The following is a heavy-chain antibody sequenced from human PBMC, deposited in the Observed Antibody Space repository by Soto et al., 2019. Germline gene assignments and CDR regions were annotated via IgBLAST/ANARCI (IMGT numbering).Heavy chain of an antibody. CDR1: GGSISRYY. CDR3: ARDKITGLFDY. J-gene: IGHJ4*02. D-gene: IGHD2-8*02. V-gene: IGHV4-59*12. CDR2: IYYSGST. Sequence: SEALSVTCTVSGGSISRYYWSWIRQPPGKGLEWIGYIYYSGSTNYNPSLKSRVTISVDTSKNQFSLKLTSVTAADTAVYYCARDKITGLFDYWGQGTLVTVS.